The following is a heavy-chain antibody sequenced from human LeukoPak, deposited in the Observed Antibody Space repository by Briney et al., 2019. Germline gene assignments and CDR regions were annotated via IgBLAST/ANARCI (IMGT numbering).Heavy chain of an antibody. J-gene: IGHJ6*02. V-gene: IGHV3-15*01. D-gene: IGHD3-10*01. CDR1: GFIARSVW. CDR2: IKSKTDGGTT. CDR3: STWAGAA. Sequence: PGGSLRLSCAASGFIARSVWMSWVRQAPGKGLEWVARIKSKTDGGTTDYTAPVKGRFSISGDDSKNTVYLQMSSLKTEDTAVYYCSTWAGAAWGQGTTVTVSS.